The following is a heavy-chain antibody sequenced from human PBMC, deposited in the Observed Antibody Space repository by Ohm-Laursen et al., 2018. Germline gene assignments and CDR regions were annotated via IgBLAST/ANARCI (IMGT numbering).Heavy chain of an antibody. Sequence: LRLSCAASGFIFSDYDMYWIRQPPGKGLEWIGSIYYSGSTYYNPSLKSRVTISVDTSKNQFSLKLSSVTAADTAVYYCARHAAVSAWGDYGFDYFDYWGQGTLVTVSS. CDR2: IYYSGST. V-gene: IGHV4-38-2*01. CDR1: GFIFSDYD. CDR3: ARHAAVSAWGDYGFDYFDY. D-gene: IGHD4-17*01. J-gene: IGHJ4*02.